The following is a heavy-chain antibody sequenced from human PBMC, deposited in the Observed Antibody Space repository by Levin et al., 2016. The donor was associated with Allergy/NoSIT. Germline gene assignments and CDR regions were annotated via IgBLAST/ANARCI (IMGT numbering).Heavy chain of an antibody. V-gene: IGHV3-11*04. Sequence: WIRQPPGKGLEWVSYISSSAIYYADSVKGRFTTSRDNVKNSLYLQMNSLRAEDTAVYYCAKDYAGYSGYVGMDVWGQGTTVTVSS. CDR2: ISSSAI. CDR3: AKDYAGYSGYVGMDV. J-gene: IGHJ6*02. D-gene: IGHD5-12*01.